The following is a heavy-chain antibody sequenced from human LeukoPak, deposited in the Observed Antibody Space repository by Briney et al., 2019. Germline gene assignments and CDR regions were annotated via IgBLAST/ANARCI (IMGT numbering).Heavy chain of an antibody. CDR3: TSFFEAN. Sequence: GGSLRLSCAASRFIFTNYWIHWVRQAPGKGLVWVSHVNNDGSATSYADSVKGRFTISRDSAKNTVYLHMNSLRVEDTAVYYCTSFFEANWGQGTLVTVSS. D-gene: IGHD2/OR15-2a*01. J-gene: IGHJ4*02. CDR1: RFIFTNYW. V-gene: IGHV3-74*01. CDR2: VNNDGSAT.